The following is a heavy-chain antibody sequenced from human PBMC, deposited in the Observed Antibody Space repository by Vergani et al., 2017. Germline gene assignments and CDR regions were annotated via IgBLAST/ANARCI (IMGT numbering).Heavy chain of an antibody. J-gene: IGHJ4*02. D-gene: IGHD2-15*01. CDR2: IIPMFDIT. V-gene: IGHV1-69*04. CDR3: TRDCPRSGSNSQLCN. Sequence: QVHLVHSGGEVKKPGSSVRVSCKASEGTFTTYNFNWVRQSPGQGLEWMGRIIPMFDITNHAQKFQGRVTLTADKPTNTAYMELCSLRYEDTAVYYCTRDCPRSGSNSQLCNWGQGTLVTVSS. CDR1: EGTFTTYN.